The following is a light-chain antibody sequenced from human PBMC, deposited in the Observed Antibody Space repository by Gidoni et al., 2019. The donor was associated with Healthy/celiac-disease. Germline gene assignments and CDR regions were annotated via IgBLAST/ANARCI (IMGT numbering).Light chain of an antibody. V-gene: IGKV4-1*01. CDR1: QSVLYSSNNKNY. CDR2: WAS. Sequence: DIVMTQSPDPLAASLGERATINCKSSQSVLYSSNNKNYLAWYQQKPGQPPKLLIYWASTRESGVPDRFSGSGSGTDFTLTISSLQAEDVAVYYCQQYYSTPITFGPGTKVDIK. J-gene: IGKJ3*01. CDR3: QQYYSTPIT.